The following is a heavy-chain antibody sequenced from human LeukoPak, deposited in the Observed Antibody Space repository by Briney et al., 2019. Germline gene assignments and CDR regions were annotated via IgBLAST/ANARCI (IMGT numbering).Heavy chain of an antibody. Sequence: PSETLSLTCTVSGGSISSFYWSWIRQPPGKGLEWIGYIHYSGSTNYNPSLKSRVTISVDTSKNQFSLKLSSVTAADTAVYYCARQGGAYSFDYWGQGALVTVSS. J-gene: IGHJ4*02. CDR2: IHYSGST. D-gene: IGHD2-21*01. CDR1: GGSISSFY. V-gene: IGHV4-59*08. CDR3: ARQGGAYSFDY.